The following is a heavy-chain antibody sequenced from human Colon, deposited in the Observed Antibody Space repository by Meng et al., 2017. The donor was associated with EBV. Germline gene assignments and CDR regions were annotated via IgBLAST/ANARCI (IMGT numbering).Heavy chain of an antibody. CDR2: IHHSGST. CDR1: GGSFSGNF. Sequence: VHLQQGGAGLLKPSETLSLTCAVFGGSFSGNFWTWIRQSPGEGLEWIGEIHHSGSTKYNPSLKNRVSISLDTSKKQFSLQLTSVTAADTAVYFCARDPAQEDFDTSGYMYDSWGPGTLVTVSS. V-gene: IGHV4-34*02. J-gene: IGHJ5*01. D-gene: IGHD3-22*01. CDR3: ARDPAQEDFDTSGYMYDS.